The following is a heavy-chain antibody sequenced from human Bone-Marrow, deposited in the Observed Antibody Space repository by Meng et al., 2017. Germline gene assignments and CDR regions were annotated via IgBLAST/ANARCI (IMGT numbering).Heavy chain of an antibody. CDR3: ARRVSGSGLTTDWFDP. D-gene: IGHD4-17*01. V-gene: IGHV4-4*02. CDR1: GGSISSSNW. Sequence: GPCLVDASGPLSLPCAGSGGSISSSNWWSWVRQPPGKGLEWIGEIYHSGSTNYNPSLKSRVTISVDKSKNQFSLKLSSVTAADTAVYYCARRVSGSGLTTDWFDPWGQGTLVTVSS. CDR2: IYHSGST. J-gene: IGHJ5*02.